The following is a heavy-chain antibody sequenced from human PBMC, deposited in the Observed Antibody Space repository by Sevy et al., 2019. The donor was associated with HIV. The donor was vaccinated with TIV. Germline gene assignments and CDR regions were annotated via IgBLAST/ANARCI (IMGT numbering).Heavy chain of an antibody. J-gene: IGHJ4*02. D-gene: IGHD2-15*01. Sequence: GGYLRLSCAASGFTFSSYSMNWVRQAPGKGLEWVSSISSSSSYIYYADSVKGRFTISRDIAKNRLYLQMNSLRTEDMAVYYCSRDHPAALFDDYWGQGTLVTVSS. CDR1: GFTFSSYS. CDR2: ISSSSSYI. V-gene: IGHV3-21*01. CDR3: SRDHPAALFDDY.